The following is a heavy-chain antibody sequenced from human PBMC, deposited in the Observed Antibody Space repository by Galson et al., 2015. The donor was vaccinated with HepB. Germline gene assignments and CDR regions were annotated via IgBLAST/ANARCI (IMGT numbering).Heavy chain of an antibody. J-gene: IGHJ3*02. CDR3: ARGPWGSSAFDI. V-gene: IGHV1-3*01. Sequence: SVKVSCKASGYTFTSYAMHWVRQAPGQRLEWMGWINAGNGNTKYSQKFQGRVTITRDTSAGTAYMELSSLRSEDTAVYYCARGPWGSSAFDIWGQGTMVTVSS. CDR1: GYTFTSYA. CDR2: INAGNGNT. D-gene: IGHD3-16*01.